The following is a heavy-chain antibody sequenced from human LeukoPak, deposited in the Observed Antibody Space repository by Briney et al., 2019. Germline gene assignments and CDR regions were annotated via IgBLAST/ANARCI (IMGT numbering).Heavy chain of an antibody. Sequence: PSETLSLTCTVSGGSISSYYWSWLRQPAGKGLEWIGRIYTSGSTNYNPSLKSRVTMSVDTSKNQFSLTLSSVTAADTAVYYCARDAYSYGSFYYYHYMDVWGKGTTVTISS. CDR3: ARDAYSYGSFYYYHYMDV. D-gene: IGHD5-18*01. V-gene: IGHV4-4*07. J-gene: IGHJ6*03. CDR2: IYTSGST. CDR1: GGSISSYY.